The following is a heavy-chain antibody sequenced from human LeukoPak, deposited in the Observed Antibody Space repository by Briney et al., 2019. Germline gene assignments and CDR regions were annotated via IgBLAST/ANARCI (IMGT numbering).Heavy chain of an antibody. CDR2: MIGTGDT. CDR1: GFNFGNFA. CDR3: AKDMHYNDGRWEFDP. Sequence: GGSLRLSCVASGFNFGNFAVTWVRQAPGMGLEWVSGMIGTGDTYYSDSVKGRLTMFRDYSRTTLYLQMNNLIFEDTAIYYCAKDMHYNDGRWEFDPWGQGTLVTVSS. D-gene: IGHD5-24*01. V-gene: IGHV3-23*01. J-gene: IGHJ5*02.